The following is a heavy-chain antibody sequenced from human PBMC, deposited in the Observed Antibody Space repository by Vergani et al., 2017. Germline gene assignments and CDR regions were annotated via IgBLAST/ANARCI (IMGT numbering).Heavy chain of an antibody. CDR3: AISPRRYCSSWYLGGY. CDR1: GYTLTELS. CDR2: FDTEDGET. D-gene: IGHD6-13*01. Sequence: QVQLVQSGAEVKKPGASVKVSCTVSGYTLTELSMHWVRQAPGKGLEWMGGFDTEDGETIYAQTFQGRVTMPEDTSTDTAYMELSSLRSEDTAVYYCAISPRRYCSSWYLGGYWSEGTLVTVSS. V-gene: IGHV1-24*01. J-gene: IGHJ4*02.